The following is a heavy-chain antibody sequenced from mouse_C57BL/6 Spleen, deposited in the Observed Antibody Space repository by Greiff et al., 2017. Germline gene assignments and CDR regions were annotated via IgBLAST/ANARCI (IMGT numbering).Heavy chain of an antibody. CDR1: GYSITSGYY. J-gene: IGHJ3*01. V-gene: IGHV3-6*01. CDR3: ARGDGYPWN. CDR2: ISYDGSN. Sequence: EVKLQESGPGLVKPSQSLSLTCSVTGYSITSGYYWNWIRQFPGNKLEWMGYISYDGSNNYNPSLKNRISITRDTSKNQFFLKLNSVTTEDTATYYCARGDGYPWNWGQGTLVTVSA. D-gene: IGHD2-3*01.